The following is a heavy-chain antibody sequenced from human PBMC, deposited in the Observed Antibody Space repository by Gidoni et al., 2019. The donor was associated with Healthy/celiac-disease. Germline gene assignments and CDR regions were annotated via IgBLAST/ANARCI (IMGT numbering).Heavy chain of an antibody. V-gene: IGHV1-18*04. D-gene: IGHD2-8*01. J-gene: IGHJ6*02. CDR1: GYTFTSYG. Sequence: QVQLVQSGAEVKKPGASVKVSCKASGYTFTSYGISWVRQAPGQGLEWMGWISAYNGNTNYAQKLQGRVTMTTDTSTSTAYMEPRSLRSDDTAVYYCARAALGYCTNGVCYQTDYYYGMDVWGQGTTVTVSS. CDR3: ARAALGYCTNGVCYQTDYYYGMDV. CDR2: ISAYNGNT.